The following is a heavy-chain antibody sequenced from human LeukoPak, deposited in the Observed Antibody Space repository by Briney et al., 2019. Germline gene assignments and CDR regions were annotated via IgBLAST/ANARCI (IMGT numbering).Heavy chain of an antibody. CDR1: GFTFSSYS. CDR3: ARGAVDGYCSGGSCYSGLDY. D-gene: IGHD2-15*01. CDR2: ISSSSSYI. V-gene: IGHV3-21*01. J-gene: IGHJ4*02. Sequence: PGGFLRLSCAASGFTFSSYSMNWVRQAPGKGLEWVSSISSSSSYIYYADSVKGRFTISRDNAKNSLYLQMNSLRAEDTAVYYCARGAVDGYCSGGSCYSGLDYWGQGTLVTVSS.